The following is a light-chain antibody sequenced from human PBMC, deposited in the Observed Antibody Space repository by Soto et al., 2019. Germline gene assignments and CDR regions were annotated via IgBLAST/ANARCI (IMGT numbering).Light chain of an antibody. CDR3: EEHYGAAPAA. Sequence: DIQMTQSPSSLSASVGDSVTITCRASQGIDHSLAWYQQKPGKVPKLLIYSASALQSGVSSRFSGSGSGTDFTLTTTTLPPEGVATYDGEEHYGAAPAAFGPGTKV. J-gene: IGKJ3*01. CDR2: SAS. CDR1: QGIDHS. V-gene: IGKV1-27*01.